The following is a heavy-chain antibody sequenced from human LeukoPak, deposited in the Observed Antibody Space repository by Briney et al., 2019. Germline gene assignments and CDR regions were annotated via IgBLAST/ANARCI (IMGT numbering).Heavy chain of an antibody. D-gene: IGHD3-9*01. Sequence: SQTLSLTCTVSGGSISSGGYYWSWIRQHPGKGLEWIGYIYYSGSTYYNPSLKSRVTISVDTSKNQFSLKLSSVTAADTAVYYCARDSDILTGYYDYWGQGTLVTVSS. CDR2: IYYSGST. J-gene: IGHJ4*02. CDR3: ARDSDILTGYYDY. V-gene: IGHV4-31*03. CDR1: GGSISSGGYY.